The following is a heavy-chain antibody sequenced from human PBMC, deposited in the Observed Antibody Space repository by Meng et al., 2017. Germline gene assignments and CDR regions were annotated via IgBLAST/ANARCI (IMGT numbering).Heavy chain of an antibody. J-gene: IGHJ4*02. CDR2: INGVGVNT. CDR3: ATQPRVGSY. V-gene: IGHV3-23*04. Sequence: EGQLVESGGDLVQPGGSLRLFCAASGFTFSNYDIHWVRQAPAKGLEWVSTINGVGVNTYYADSVKGRFTISRDNSKNTLYLQMNSLRAEDTAIYYCATQPRVGSYWGRGTLVTVSS. D-gene: IGHD1-26*01. CDR1: GFTFSNYD.